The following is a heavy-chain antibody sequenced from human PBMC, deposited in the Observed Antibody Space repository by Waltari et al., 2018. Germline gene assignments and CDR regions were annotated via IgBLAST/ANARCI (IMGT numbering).Heavy chain of an antibody. V-gene: IGHV4-39*01. CDR2: SYYSGST. Sequence: QLQLQESGPGLVKPSETLSLTCTVSGGSISSSSYYWGWIRQPPGKGLEWIGGSYYSGSTDYNPSRKSRVTISVDTSKNQFSLKLSSVTAADTAVHYCARHGRDDGDSPTQFDPWGQGTLVIVSS. J-gene: IGHJ5*02. CDR1: GGSISSSSYY. CDR3: ARHGRDDGDSPTQFDP. D-gene: IGHD4-17*01.